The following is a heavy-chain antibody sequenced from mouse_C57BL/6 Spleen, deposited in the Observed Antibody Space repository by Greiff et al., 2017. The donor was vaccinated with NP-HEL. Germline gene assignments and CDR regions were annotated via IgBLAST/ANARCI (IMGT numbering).Heavy chain of an antibody. D-gene: IGHD2-3*01. CDR3: ARTYDGYYGFDY. CDR1: GYTFTDYN. CDR2: INPNNGGT. J-gene: IGHJ2*01. Sequence: VQLQQSGPELVKPGASVKIPCKASGYTFTDYNMDWVKQSHGKSLEWIGDINPNNGGTIYNQKFKGKATLTVDKSSSTAYMELRSLTSEDTAVYYCARTYDGYYGFDYWGQGTTLTVSS. V-gene: IGHV1-18*01.